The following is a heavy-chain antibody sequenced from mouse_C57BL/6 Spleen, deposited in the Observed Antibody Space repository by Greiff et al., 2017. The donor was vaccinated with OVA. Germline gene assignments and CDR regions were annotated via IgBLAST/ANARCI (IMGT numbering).Heavy chain of an antibody. Sequence: VQLQQPGAELVKPGASVKMSCKASGYTFTSYWITWVKQRPGQGLEWIGDIYPGSGSTNYHENFKSKATLTVDTSSSTAYMQLSSLTSEDSAVYYCARIGSSLDYWGQGTTLTVSS. D-gene: IGHD1-1*01. V-gene: IGHV1-55*01. CDR2: IYPGSGST. J-gene: IGHJ2*01. CDR3: ARIGSSLDY. CDR1: GYTFTSYW.